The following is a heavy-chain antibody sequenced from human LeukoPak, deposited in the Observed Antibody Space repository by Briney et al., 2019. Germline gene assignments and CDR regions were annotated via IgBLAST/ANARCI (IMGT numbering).Heavy chain of an antibody. J-gene: IGHJ5*02. D-gene: IGHD2-2*01. Sequence: ASVKVSCKASGYNFGIFGMSWVRQAPGQGLEWMGWISADSGNTNYARKLQGRVTMTTDTSTSTAYLELASLRSDDTAVYYCARVGVVVPAAWFDPWGQGTLVTVSS. V-gene: IGHV1-18*01. CDR3: ARVGVVVPAAWFDP. CDR2: ISADSGNT. CDR1: GYNFGIFG.